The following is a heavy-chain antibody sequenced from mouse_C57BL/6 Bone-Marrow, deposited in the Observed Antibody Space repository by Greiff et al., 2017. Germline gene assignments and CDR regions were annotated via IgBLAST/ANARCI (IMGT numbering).Heavy chain of an antibody. V-gene: IGHV1-26*01. CDR3: ARDGNPYYYAMDY. CDR1: GYTFTDYY. J-gene: IGHJ4*01. D-gene: IGHD2-1*01. CDR2: INPNNGGT. Sequence: EVQLQQSGPELVKPGASVKISCKASGYTFTDYYMNWVKQSHGKSLEWIGDINPNNGGTSYNQKFKGKATLTVDKSSSTAYMELRSLTSEDSAVYCCARDGNPYYYAMDYWGQGTSVTVSS.